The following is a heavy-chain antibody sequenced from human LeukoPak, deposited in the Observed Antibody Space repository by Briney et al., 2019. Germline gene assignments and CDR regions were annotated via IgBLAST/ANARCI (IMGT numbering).Heavy chain of an antibody. J-gene: IGHJ4*02. CDR3: ARRGYGDYAPFDY. CDR1: GFTFSSYW. Sequence: QPGGSLRLSCAASGFTFSSYWMHWVRQAPGKGLVWVSRINSDGSSTSYADSVKGRFTISRDNAKNTLYLQMNSLRAEDTAVYYCARRGYGDYAPFDYWGQGTLVTVSS. V-gene: IGHV3-74*01. D-gene: IGHD4-17*01. CDR2: INSDGSST.